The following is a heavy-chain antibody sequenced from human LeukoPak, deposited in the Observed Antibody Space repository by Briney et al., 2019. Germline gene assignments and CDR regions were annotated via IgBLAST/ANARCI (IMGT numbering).Heavy chain of an antibody. V-gene: IGHV5-51*01. CDR1: GYSFTSYW. CDR2: IYPGDSDT. J-gene: IGHJ6*03. D-gene: IGHD6-13*01. Sequence: GESLKISCKGSGYSFTSYWIGWVRQMPGKGLEWMGIIYPGDSDTRYSPSFQGQVTISADKSISTAYLQWSSLKASDTAMYYCARIGYSSSWYVEGLDYYYYMDVWGKGTTVTVSS. CDR3: ARIGYSSSWYVEGLDYYYYMDV.